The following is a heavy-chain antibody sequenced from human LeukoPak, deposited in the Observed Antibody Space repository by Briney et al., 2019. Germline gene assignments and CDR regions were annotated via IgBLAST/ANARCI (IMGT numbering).Heavy chain of an antibody. D-gene: IGHD2-2*01. CDR2: IYYSGST. Sequence: SSETLSLTCTVSGGSISSSSYYWGWIRQPPGKGLEWIGSIYYSGSTYYNPSLKSRVTISVDTPKNQFSLKLTSVTAADTAVYYCARDLYCSSTSCSDYWGQGTLVTVSS. J-gene: IGHJ4*02. CDR1: GGSISSSSYY. V-gene: IGHV4-39*07. CDR3: ARDLYCSSTSCSDY.